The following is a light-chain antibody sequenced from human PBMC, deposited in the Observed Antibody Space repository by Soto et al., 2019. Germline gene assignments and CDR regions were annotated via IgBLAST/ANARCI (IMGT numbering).Light chain of an antibody. Sequence: SALTQPPSASWTPGQRVTISCSGSNSNVGNNTVNWYQQFPGTSPRLLIESNHQRPSGVPDRFSGSKSANSASLAISGLKSEDEADYYCAAWDDGLNGWLFGGGTKVTVL. CDR1: NSNVGNNT. J-gene: IGLJ3*02. CDR3: AAWDDGLNGWL. CDR2: SNH. V-gene: IGLV1-44*01.